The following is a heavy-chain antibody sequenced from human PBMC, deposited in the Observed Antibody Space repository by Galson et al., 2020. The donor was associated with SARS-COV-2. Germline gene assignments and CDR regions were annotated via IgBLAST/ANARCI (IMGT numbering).Heavy chain of an antibody. Sequence: GESLKISCAASGFTFSSYAMSWVRQAPGKGLEWVSAISGSGGSTYYADSVKGRFTISRDNSKNTLYLQMNSLRAEDTAVYYCAKGPHRTLGYCSGGSCYVADWYFDLWGRGTLVTLSS. J-gene: IGHJ2*01. D-gene: IGHD2-15*01. CDR1: GFTFSSYA. V-gene: IGHV3-23*01. CDR3: AKGPHRTLGYCSGGSCYVADWYFDL. CDR2: ISGSGGST.